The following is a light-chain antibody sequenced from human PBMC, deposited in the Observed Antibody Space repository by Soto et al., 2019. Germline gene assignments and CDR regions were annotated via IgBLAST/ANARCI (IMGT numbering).Light chain of an antibody. CDR2: DVS. J-gene: IGLJ2*01. Sequence: QSALTQPASVSGSPGQSITISCTGTSSDVGSYNLVSWYQQHPGKAPKLMIYDVSERPSGVPDRFSGSKSGNTASLSISGLQAEDEADYYCCSYAGSYTVLFGGGTKVTVL. CDR1: SSDVGSYNL. V-gene: IGLV2-23*02. CDR3: CSYAGSYTVL.